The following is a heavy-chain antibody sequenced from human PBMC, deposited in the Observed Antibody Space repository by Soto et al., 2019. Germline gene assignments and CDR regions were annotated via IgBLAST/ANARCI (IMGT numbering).Heavy chain of an antibody. CDR2: INTSSAYI. V-gene: IGHV3-21*01. D-gene: IGHD2-21*01. CDR1: GFTFNTYD. Sequence: EVQLVESGGGLVKPGGSLRLSCAASGFTFNTYDMNWVRQAPGKGLEWVSSINTSSAYIYYADSLKGRITISRDNAKNSPFLQMNSLRAEATAVYYCVRSGTARLLRHSWFDTWGQGTLVTVSS. J-gene: IGHJ5*02. CDR3: VRSGTARLLRHSWFDT.